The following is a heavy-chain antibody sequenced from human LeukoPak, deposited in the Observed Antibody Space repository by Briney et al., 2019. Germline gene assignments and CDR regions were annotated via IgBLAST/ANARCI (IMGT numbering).Heavy chain of an antibody. Sequence: GGSLRLSCEASGFTFSSYWMHWVRQAPGKGLVWVSRINSDGSSTSYADSVKGRFTISRDNAKNTLYLQMNSLRAEDTAVYYCASMGTGSYYSGLDYWGQGTLVTVSS. J-gene: IGHJ4*02. V-gene: IGHV3-74*01. D-gene: IGHD1-26*01. CDR2: INSDGSST. CDR1: GFTFSSYW. CDR3: ASMGTGSYYSGLDY.